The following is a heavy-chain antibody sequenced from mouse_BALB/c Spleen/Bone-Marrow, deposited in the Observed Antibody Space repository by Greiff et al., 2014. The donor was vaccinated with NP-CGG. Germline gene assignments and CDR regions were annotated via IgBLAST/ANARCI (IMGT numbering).Heavy chain of an antibody. J-gene: IGHJ2*01. D-gene: IGHD3-3*01. CDR3: ARGTGYYFDY. Sequence: VQLQQSGPSLVKPSQTLSLTCSVTGDSITNAYWNWIRKFPGNKIDYMGYISYSGNTYYNPSLKSRISITRDTSKNQFYLQLNSMTTEDTATYFCARGTGYYFDYWGQGTTLTVSS. CDR2: ISYSGNT. V-gene: IGHV3-8*02. CDR1: GDSITNAY.